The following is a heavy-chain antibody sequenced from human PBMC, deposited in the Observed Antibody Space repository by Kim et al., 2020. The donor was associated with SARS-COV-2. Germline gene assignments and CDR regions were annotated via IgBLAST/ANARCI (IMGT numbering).Heavy chain of an antibody. J-gene: IGHJ6*02. Sequence: SVKVSCKASGGTFSSYAISWVRQAPGQGLEWMGGIIPIFGTANYAQKFQGRVTITADESTSTAYMELSSLRSEDTAVYYCARVGITIFDYYYYGMDVWGQGTTVTVSS. CDR3: ARVGITIFDYYYYGMDV. V-gene: IGHV1-69*13. CDR2: IIPIFGTA. D-gene: IGHD3-3*01. CDR1: GGTFSSYA.